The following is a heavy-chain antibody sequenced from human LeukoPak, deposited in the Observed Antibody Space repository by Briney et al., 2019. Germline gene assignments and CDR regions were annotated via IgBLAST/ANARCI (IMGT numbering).Heavy chain of an antibody. CDR1: GGSISSYY. CDR3: ARQPAGSPHSTYYYYYGMDV. V-gene: IGHV4-4*07. J-gene: IGHJ6*02. D-gene: IGHD3-10*01. Sequence: SETLSLTCTVSGGSISSYYWSWIRQPAGKGLEWIGRIYTSGSTNYNPSLKSRVTMSVDTSKNQFSLKLSSVTAADTAVYYCARQPAGSPHSTYYYYYGMDVWGQGTTVTVSS. CDR2: IYTSGST.